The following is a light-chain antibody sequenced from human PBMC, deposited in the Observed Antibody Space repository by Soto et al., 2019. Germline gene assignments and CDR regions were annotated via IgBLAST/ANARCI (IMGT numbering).Light chain of an antibody. V-gene: IGKV1-5*03. Sequence: DIQMTPSPSTLSASVGDRVTITCRAGQSISSWLAWYQQKPGEAPKLLIYKASSLESGVPSRFSGSGSGTEFTLTISSLQPDDFATYYRQQYNSYAFGQGTRLEIK. CDR3: QQYNSYA. CDR1: QSISSW. CDR2: KAS. J-gene: IGKJ5*01.